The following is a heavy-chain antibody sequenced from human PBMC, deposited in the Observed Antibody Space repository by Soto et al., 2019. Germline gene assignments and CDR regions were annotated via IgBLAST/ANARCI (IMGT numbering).Heavy chain of an antibody. CDR1: GYSINSGYY. CDR3: ASLIAMIVVPSQLLFDY. D-gene: IGHD3-22*01. CDR2: IYHSGST. V-gene: IGHV4-38-2*01. Sequence: PSETLSLTCAVSGYSINSGYYWGWIRQPPGKGLEWIGSIYHSGSTYYNPSLKSRVTISVDTSKNQFSLKLSSVTAADTAVYYCASLIAMIVVPSQLLFDYWGQGTLVTDSS. J-gene: IGHJ4*02.